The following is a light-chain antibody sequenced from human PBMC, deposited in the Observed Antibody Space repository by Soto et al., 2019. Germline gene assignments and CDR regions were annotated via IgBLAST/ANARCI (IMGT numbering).Light chain of an antibody. J-gene: IGKJ5*01. CDR3: QQLNTYPIT. V-gene: IGKV1-9*01. Sequence: QLTQSPSSLSASVGDRVTITCRASHGISSYLAWYQQKPGKALKLLIYAASTLQSGVPSRFSGSGSGTDFTLTISSLQPEDFATYYCQQLNTYPITVGQGTRLEIK. CDR1: HGISSY. CDR2: AAS.